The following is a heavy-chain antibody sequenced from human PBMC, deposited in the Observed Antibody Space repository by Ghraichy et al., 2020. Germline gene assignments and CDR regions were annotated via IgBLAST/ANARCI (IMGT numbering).Heavy chain of an antibody. V-gene: IGHV3-21*01. J-gene: IGHJ6*02. CDR1: GFPFNNYD. D-gene: IGHD6-6*01. Sequence: GGSLRLSCAGSGFPFNNYDMNWVRQAPGKGLEWVAYVSKTRSHIYYAESLRSRFTISRDYAENSLYLQMDSLRDDDTGVYYCARDDATTARQSGMDVWGQGTTVIVSS. CDR2: VSKTRSHI. CDR3: ARDDATTARQSGMDV.